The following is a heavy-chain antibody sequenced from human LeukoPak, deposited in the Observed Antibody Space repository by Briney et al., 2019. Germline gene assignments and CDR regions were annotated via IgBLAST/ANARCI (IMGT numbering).Heavy chain of an antibody. Sequence: GASVKVSCKASGYTFTGYYMHWVRQAPGQGLEWMGWINPNSGGTNYAQKFQGRVTMTRDTSFSTAYMELSGLRSDDTAVYYCARDTTRDNWFDPWGQGTLVTVSS. CDR1: GYTFTGYY. J-gene: IGHJ5*02. V-gene: IGHV1-2*02. CDR3: ARDTTRDNWFDP. D-gene: IGHD1-26*01. CDR2: INPNSGGT.